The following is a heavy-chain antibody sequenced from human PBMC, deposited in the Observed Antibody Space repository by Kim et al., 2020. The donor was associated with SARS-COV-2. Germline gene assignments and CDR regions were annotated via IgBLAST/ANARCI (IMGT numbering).Heavy chain of an antibody. CDR2: INHSGST. CDR3: AGKLGYCSGGHCLARYFDL. Sequence: SETLSLTCAVYGGSFSGYYWSWIRQPPGKGLEWIGEINHSGSTNYNPSLKSRVTISVDTSKNQFSLKLNSVTAADTAVYYCAGKLGYCSGGHCLARYFDLWGRGTLVTVSS. D-gene: IGHD2-15*01. J-gene: IGHJ2*01. V-gene: IGHV4-34*01. CDR1: GGSFSGYY.